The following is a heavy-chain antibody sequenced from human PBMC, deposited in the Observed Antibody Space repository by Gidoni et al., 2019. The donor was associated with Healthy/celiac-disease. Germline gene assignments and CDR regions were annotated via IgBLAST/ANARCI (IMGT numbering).Heavy chain of an antibody. CDR3: AKSSPIYSGIYYGSFDI. D-gene: IGHD1-26*01. Sequence: EVQLWESGGVLIKPGGSLRLSLAASGFTFSRTIMSWVRQAPGKGLEWVSVISRTGDSTYYADSVRGRFTISRDNSNNTLYLQMNSLRAEDTAVYYCAKSSPIYSGIYYGSFDIWGQGTMVTVSS. J-gene: IGHJ3*02. CDR2: ISRTGDST. V-gene: IGHV3-23*01. CDR1: GFTFSRTI.